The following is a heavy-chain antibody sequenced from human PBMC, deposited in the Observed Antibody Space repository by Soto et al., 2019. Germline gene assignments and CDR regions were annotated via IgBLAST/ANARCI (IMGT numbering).Heavy chain of an antibody. CDR1: GGSISSGGYY. V-gene: IGHV4-39*07. Sequence: SETLSLTCTVSGGSISSGGYYWSWVRQPPGKGLEWIGEIYHSGSTNYNPSLKSRVTISVDKSKNQFSLKLSSVTAADTAVYYCARVRGDYGEIKYYFDYWGQGTLVTVSS. D-gene: IGHD4-17*01. J-gene: IGHJ4*02. CDR3: ARVRGDYGEIKYYFDY. CDR2: IYHSGST.